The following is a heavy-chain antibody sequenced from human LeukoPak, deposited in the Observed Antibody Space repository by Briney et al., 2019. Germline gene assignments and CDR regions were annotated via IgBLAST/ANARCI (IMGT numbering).Heavy chain of an antibody. CDR1: GFTLSSYS. J-gene: IGHJ4*02. Sequence: GSLRLSCAASGFTLSSYSMNWVRQAPGKGLEWVSSISSSSSYIYYADSVKGRFTISRDNAKNSLYLQMNSLRAEDTAVYYWARHSVQLWSLYYFDYGGREPLVTVSS. CDR3: ARHSVQLWSLYYFDY. V-gene: IGHV3-21*06. CDR2: ISSSSSYI. D-gene: IGHD5-24*01.